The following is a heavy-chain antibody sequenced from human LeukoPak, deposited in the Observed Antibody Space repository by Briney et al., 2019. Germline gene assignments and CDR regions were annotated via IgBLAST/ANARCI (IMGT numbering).Heavy chain of an antibody. CDR3: ARGVYSNFYYYYYMDV. Sequence: SETLSLTCTVSGGSISSSSYYWGWIRQPPGKGLEWIGSIYYSGSTYYNPSLKSRVTISVDTSKNQFSLKLSSVTAADTAVYYCARGVYSNFYYYYYMDVWGKGTTVTISS. D-gene: IGHD4-11*01. CDR1: GGSISSSSYY. J-gene: IGHJ6*03. V-gene: IGHV4-39*07. CDR2: IYYSGST.